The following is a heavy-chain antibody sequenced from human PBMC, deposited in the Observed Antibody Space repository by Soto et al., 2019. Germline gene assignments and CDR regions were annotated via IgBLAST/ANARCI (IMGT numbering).Heavy chain of an antibody. CDR2: ISYDGSNK. Sequence: QVQLVESGGGVVQPGRSLRLSCAASGFTFSSYAMHWVRQAPGKGLEWVAVISYDGSNKYYADSVKGRFTISRDNSXNXLXXQMNSLRAEDTAVYYCARERRVGATTGRYYYGMDVWGQGTTVTVSS. CDR3: ARERRVGATTGRYYYGMDV. V-gene: IGHV3-30-3*01. J-gene: IGHJ6*02. D-gene: IGHD1-26*01. CDR1: GFTFSSYA.